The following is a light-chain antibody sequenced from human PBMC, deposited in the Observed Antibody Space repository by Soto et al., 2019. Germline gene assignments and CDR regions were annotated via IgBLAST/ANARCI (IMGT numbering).Light chain of an antibody. J-gene: IGKJ2*01. CDR1: QDISNY. Sequence: DIQMTQSPSSLSASVGDRVTITCQASQDISNYLNWYHQKPGKAPKLLIYDASNLETGVPSRFSGSGSGTDFTFTISSLQPEDIATYYCQQYDHLPYTFGQGTKLEIK. CDR3: QQYDHLPYT. CDR2: DAS. V-gene: IGKV1-33*01.